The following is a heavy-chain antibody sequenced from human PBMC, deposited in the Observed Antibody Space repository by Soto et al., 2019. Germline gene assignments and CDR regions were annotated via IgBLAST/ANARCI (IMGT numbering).Heavy chain of an antibody. V-gene: IGHV4-39*01. Sequence: QLQLQESGPGLVKPSETLSLTCTVSGGSISSSSYYWGWIRQPPGKGLEWIGTIYYSGSTYYNPSLRSRVTISVDTSNNQFSLKLSSVTAADTAVYYCARHRGYNGRIDYWGPGTLVTVSS. D-gene: IGHD1-20*01. CDR3: ARHRGYNGRIDY. J-gene: IGHJ4*02. CDR1: GGSISSSSYY. CDR2: IYYSGST.